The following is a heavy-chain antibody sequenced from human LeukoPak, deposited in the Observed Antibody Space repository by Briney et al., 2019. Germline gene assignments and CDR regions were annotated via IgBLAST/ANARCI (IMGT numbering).Heavy chain of an antibody. D-gene: IGHD3-22*01. CDR2: TDAEGTTT. V-gene: IGHV3-74*01. CDR3: ARRYHYDSSGYQFDY. J-gene: IGHJ4*02. Sequence: GGSLRLSCAASGFTFRTYWMHWVRQAPGTGLVWVSRTDAEGTTTTYADSVKGRFTISRDNAKNTLYLQMNSLRAEDTAVYYCARRYHYDSSGYQFDYWGQGTLVTVSS. CDR1: GFTFRTYW.